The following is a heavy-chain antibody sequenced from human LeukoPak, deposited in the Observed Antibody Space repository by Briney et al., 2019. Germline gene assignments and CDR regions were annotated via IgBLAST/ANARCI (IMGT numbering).Heavy chain of an antibody. Sequence: GGSLRLSCVASGFTFSNFEMNWVRQAPGKAVEWLSYIDGSGGSIYYSESLWGRFTISRDNAKKSLYLQMKSLRAEDTAIYYCTRDRASSGWNFWGQGTLVTVSS. CDR3: TRDRASSGWNF. CDR2: IDGSGGSI. V-gene: IGHV3-48*03. CDR1: GFTFSNFE. J-gene: IGHJ4*02. D-gene: IGHD6-19*01.